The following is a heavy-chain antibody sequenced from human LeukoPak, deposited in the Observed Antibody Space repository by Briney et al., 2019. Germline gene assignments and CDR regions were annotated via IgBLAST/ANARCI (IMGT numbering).Heavy chain of an antibody. CDR3: AQKGGTDH. J-gene: IGHJ4*02. D-gene: IGHD2-15*01. CDR2: ISSSSGAI. Sequence: PGGSLRLSCAASGFSFSRFGMNWVRQAPGKGLEWISYISSSSGAIYYADSVKGRFTISRDNAKSSLYLQMSSLRDEDTAVYYCAQKGGTDHWGQGTLVTVSP. CDR1: GFSFSRFG. V-gene: IGHV3-48*02.